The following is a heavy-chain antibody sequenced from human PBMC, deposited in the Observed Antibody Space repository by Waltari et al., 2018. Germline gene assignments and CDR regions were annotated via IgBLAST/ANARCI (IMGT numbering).Heavy chain of an antibody. V-gene: IGHV4-59*01. CDR2: IYYSGST. CDR1: GSSISSYF. D-gene: IGHD3-16*01. Sequence: QVQLQESGPGLVKPSETLSLTCTVAGSSISSYFWTWIRQSPGKGLEWVGYIYYSGSTYYNPSLKSRVTISIDTSKNQFSLKLNSVTAADTALYYCARISHKEGPFLSWGHGTLVTVSS. J-gene: IGHJ5*01. CDR3: ARISHKEGPFLS.